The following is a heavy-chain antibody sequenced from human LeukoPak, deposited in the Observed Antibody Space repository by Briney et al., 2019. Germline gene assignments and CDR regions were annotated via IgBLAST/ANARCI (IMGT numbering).Heavy chain of an antibody. V-gene: IGHV3-23*01. CDR3: AKDWQQLPHYYMDV. J-gene: IGHJ6*03. Sequence: QPGGSLRLSCAASGFTFSSYAMSWVRQAPGKGLEWVSAISGSGGSTYYADSVKGRFTISRNNSKNTLYLQMNSLRAEDTAVYYCAKDWQQLPHYYMDVWGKGTTVTVSS. D-gene: IGHD6-13*01. CDR1: GFTFSSYA. CDR2: ISGSGGST.